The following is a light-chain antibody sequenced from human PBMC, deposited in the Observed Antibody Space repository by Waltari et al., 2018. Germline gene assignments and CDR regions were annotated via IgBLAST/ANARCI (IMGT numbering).Light chain of an antibody. CDR1: QSVGTW. J-gene: IGKJ2*01. V-gene: IGKV1-5*03. CDR3: QQYSSFAT. Sequence: DVQLTQSPSTLSASVGDRVTISCRASQSVGTWLAWYQQKQGKALKLLIYMASSLESGVPSRFSGSGSGTEFTLTISSLQPDDFAPYSCQQYSSFATFGQGTKVDI. CDR2: MAS.